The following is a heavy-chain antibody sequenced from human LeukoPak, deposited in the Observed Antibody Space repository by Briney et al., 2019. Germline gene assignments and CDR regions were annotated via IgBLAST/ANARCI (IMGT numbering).Heavy chain of an antibody. Sequence: PSETLSLTSTVSGGSISSSSYYWGWIRQPPGKGLEWIGSIYYSGSTYYNPSLKSRVTISVDTSKNQFSLKLSSVTAADTAVYYCARLGYYYDSSGYLEQRAEYFQHWGQGTLVTVSS. J-gene: IGHJ1*01. CDR3: ARLGYYYDSSGYLEQRAEYFQH. CDR2: IYYSGST. CDR1: GGSISSSSYY. V-gene: IGHV4-39*01. D-gene: IGHD3-22*01.